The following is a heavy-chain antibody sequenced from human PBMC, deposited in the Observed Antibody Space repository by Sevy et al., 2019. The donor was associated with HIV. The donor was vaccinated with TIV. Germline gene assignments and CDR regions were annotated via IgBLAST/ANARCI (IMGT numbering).Heavy chain of an antibody. CDR3: AKDRRYDDIGLFDY. D-gene: IGHD5-12*01. CDR2: ISGRGDIT. CDR1: GFTFSSYA. V-gene: IGHV3-23*01. Sequence: GGSLRLSCAASGFTFSSYAMSWVRQAPGKGLEWVSVISGRGDITYYADSVKGRFTLSRDNSKNTLYLQMNSLRVEDTAVYYCAKDRRYDDIGLFDYWGQGTLVTVSS. J-gene: IGHJ4*02.